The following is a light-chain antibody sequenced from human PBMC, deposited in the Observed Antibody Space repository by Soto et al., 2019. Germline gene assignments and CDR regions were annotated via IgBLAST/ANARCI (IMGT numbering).Light chain of an antibody. CDR3: QQYGSSPLT. V-gene: IGKV3-20*01. Sequence: EIVMTQSPGTLSVSPGEGVTLSCRAGQIVSSSYLAWYQQKPGQAPRLLIYGASSRATGIPDRFSGSGSGTDFTLTISRLEPEDFAVYYCQQYGSSPLTFGGGTKVDIK. CDR2: GAS. CDR1: QIVSSSY. J-gene: IGKJ4*01.